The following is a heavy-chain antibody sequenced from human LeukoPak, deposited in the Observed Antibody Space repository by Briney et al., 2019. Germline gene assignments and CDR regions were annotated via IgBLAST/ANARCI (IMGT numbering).Heavy chain of an antibody. V-gene: IGHV3-30*02. Sequence: PGGSLRLSCVASGFTFGSYAMSWLRQAPGKGLEWVAFIRYDGSNKYYADSVKGRFTISRDNSKNTLYLQMNSLRAEDTAVYSCAKVTSTAAAGTDLRDYWGQGTLVTVSS. CDR1: GFTFGSYA. J-gene: IGHJ4*02. CDR2: IRYDGSNK. CDR3: AKVTSTAAAGTDLRDY. D-gene: IGHD6-13*01.